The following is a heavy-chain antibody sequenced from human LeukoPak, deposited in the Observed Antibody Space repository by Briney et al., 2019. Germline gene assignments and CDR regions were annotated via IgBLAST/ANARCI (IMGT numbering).Heavy chain of an antibody. V-gene: IGHV3-73*01. Sequence: GGSLKLSCAASGFTFSGSAMHWVRQASGKGLEWVGRIRSKANSYATAYAASVKGRFTISRDDSKNTAYLQMNSLKTEDTAVYYCTRTKGEPNPRLFDYWGQGTLVTVSS. CDR3: TRTKGEPNPRLFDY. J-gene: IGHJ4*02. CDR1: GFTFSGSA. CDR2: IRSKANSYAT. D-gene: IGHD3-16*01.